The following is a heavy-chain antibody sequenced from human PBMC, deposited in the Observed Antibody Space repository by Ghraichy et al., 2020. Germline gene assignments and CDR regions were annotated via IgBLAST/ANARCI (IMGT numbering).Heavy chain of an antibody. V-gene: IGHV3-30*02. J-gene: IGHJ6*02. Sequence: GGSLRLSCGATGFTFGDYGMHWVRQAPGKGLEWVSFIRLDGRDKYYVDSVKGRFTISRDNSKNTLYLQMNTLTVEDTDVYFCAKDLPCTSSSCFPSYSGSGLDVWGPGTTVTVSS. CDR3: AKDLPCTSSSCFPSYSGSGLDV. D-gene: IGHD2-2*01. CDR1: GFTFGDYG. CDR2: IRLDGRDK.